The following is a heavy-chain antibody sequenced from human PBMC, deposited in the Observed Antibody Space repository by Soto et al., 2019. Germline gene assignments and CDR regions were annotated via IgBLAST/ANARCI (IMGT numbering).Heavy chain of an antibody. J-gene: IGHJ4*02. Sequence: SGLTLVNPTQTLTLTCTFSGFSFSTSGVGVGWIRQPPGKALEWLALIYWTGDKRYRPSLKSRLTITKDTSKNQVVLTMTNMDPVDTATYYCAPQLSSTGPFDYWGQGTLVTVSS. D-gene: IGHD6-13*01. CDR1: GFSFSTSGVG. CDR2: IYWTGDK. CDR3: APQLSSTGPFDY. V-gene: IGHV2-5*01.